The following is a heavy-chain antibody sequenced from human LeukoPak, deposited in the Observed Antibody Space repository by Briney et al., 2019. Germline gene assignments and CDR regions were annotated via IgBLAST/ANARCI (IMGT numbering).Heavy chain of an antibody. CDR2: IYTSGST. J-gene: IGHJ3*02. Sequence: SQTLSLTCTVSGGSISSGSYYWSWIRQPAGKELEWIGRIYTSGSTNYNPSLKSRVTISVDTSKNQFSLKLSSVTAADTAVYYCARSNFESYYYDSSGSYAFDIWGQGTMVTVSS. D-gene: IGHD3-22*01. CDR3: ARSNFESYYYDSSGSYAFDI. CDR1: GGSISSGSYY. V-gene: IGHV4-61*02.